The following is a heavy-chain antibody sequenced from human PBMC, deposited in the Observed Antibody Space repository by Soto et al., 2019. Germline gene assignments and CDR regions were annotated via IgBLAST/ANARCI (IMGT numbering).Heavy chain of an antibody. J-gene: IGHJ6*02. Sequence: QMQLQESGPGLVKPSETLSLTCTVSGGSVSSGSYYWSWIRQPPGKGLEWIGYIYYSGSTNYNPSLKCRVTISVATSKNQFSLKLSSVTAADTAVYYCARGSYYYYGMDVWGQGTTVTVSS. CDR1: GGSVSSGSYY. CDR3: ARGSYYYYGMDV. V-gene: IGHV4-61*01. CDR2: IYYSGST.